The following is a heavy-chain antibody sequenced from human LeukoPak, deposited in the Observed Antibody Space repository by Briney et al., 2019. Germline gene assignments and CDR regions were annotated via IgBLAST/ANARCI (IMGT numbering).Heavy chain of an antibody. J-gene: IGHJ5*02. D-gene: IGHD3-9*01. Sequence: GESLKISCKGSGYIFTSYWIGWVRQMPGKGLEWMGIIYPGGSDTRYSPSFQGQVTISADKSISTAYLQWSSLKASDTAMYYCANVGYYDILTGDRWLDPWGQGTLVTVSS. CDR2: IYPGGSDT. V-gene: IGHV5-51*01. CDR1: GYIFTSYW. CDR3: ANVGYYDILTGDRWLDP.